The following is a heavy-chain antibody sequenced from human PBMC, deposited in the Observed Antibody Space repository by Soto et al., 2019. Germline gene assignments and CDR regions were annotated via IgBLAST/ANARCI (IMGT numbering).Heavy chain of an antibody. Sequence: GGSLRLSCAASGFTFSSYGMHWVRQAPGKGLEWVAVISYDGSNKYYADSVKGRFTISRDNSKNTLYLQMNSLRAEDTAVYYCAKDLSDLDYSKLDYWGQGTLVTVSS. CDR2: ISYDGSNK. CDR3: AKDLSDLDYSKLDY. D-gene: IGHD4-4*01. CDR1: GFTFSSYG. J-gene: IGHJ4*02. V-gene: IGHV3-30*18.